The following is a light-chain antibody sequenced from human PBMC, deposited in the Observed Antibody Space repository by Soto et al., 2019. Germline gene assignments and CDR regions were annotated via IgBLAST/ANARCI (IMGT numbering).Light chain of an antibody. Sequence: DIQMTQSPSSLSASVGGRVTITCRASQSISRYLNWYQHKPGRAPKLLISTASSLQSGVPSRFSRRRSGTDFTLTISSLQPEDFATYYCQQGYSTPLTFGGGAKVEI. V-gene: IGKV1-39*01. CDR2: TAS. CDR1: QSISRY. CDR3: QQGYSTPLT. J-gene: IGKJ4*01.